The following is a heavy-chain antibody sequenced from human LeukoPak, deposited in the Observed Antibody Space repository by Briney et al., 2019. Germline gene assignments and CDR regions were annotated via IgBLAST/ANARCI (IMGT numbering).Heavy chain of an antibody. J-gene: IGHJ4*02. CDR2: IIPILGIA. CDR1: GGTFSSYA. Sequence: GASVKVSCKASGGTFSSYAISWVRQAPGQGLEWMGRIIPILGIANYAQKFQGRVTITADKSTSTAYMELSSLRSEDTAVYFCAREIAVAGPCFDHWGQGTLVTVSS. D-gene: IGHD6-13*01. V-gene: IGHV1-69*04. CDR3: AREIAVAGPCFDH.